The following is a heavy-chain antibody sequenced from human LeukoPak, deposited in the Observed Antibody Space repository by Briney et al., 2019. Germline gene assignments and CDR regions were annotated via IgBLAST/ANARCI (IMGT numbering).Heavy chain of an antibody. CDR3: ARASGWGWFDP. Sequence: ASVKVSCKASGYTFTDYYMHWVRQAAGQGLEWMGWINPNSGGTNYAQKFQGRVTMTRDTSISTAYMELSRLRSDDTAVYYCARASGWGWFDPWGQGTLVTVSS. CDR2: INPNSGGT. D-gene: IGHD6-19*01. V-gene: IGHV1-2*02. J-gene: IGHJ5*02. CDR1: GYTFTDYY.